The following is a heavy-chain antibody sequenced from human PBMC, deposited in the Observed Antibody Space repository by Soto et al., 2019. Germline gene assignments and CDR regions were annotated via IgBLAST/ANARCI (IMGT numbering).Heavy chain of an antibody. Sequence: QVQLVQSGAEVKKPGASVKVSCKASGYTFTSYDINWVRQATGQGLEWMGWMNPNSGNTGYAQNFQGRVTMTRNTSISTAYMELSSRRSEDTAVYYCARVVGRKYYYDSSGYYSDYWGQGTLVTVSS. CDR1: GYTFTSYD. D-gene: IGHD3-22*01. V-gene: IGHV1-8*01. CDR3: ARVVGRKYYYDSSGYYSDY. CDR2: MNPNSGNT. J-gene: IGHJ4*02.